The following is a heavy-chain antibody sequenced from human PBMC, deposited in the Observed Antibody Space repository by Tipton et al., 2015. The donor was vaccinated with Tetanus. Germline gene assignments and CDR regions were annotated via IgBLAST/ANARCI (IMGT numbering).Heavy chain of an antibody. V-gene: IGHV4-39*07. CDR1: GGSISGSEYY. J-gene: IGHJ4*02. CDR3: ARGPLENEGYFDS. CDR2: IYVSGTT. D-gene: IGHD1-1*01. Sequence: TLSLTCTVSGGSISGSEYYWGWIRQPPGKGLEWIGSIYVSGTTYYFPSLKSRVIISADTSKNQFSLKLSSVTAADTAVYFCARGPLENEGYFDSWGQGILVTVTA.